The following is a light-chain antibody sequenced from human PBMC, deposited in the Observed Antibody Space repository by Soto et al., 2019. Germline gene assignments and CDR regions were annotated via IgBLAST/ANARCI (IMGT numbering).Light chain of an antibody. CDR1: SSDVGSYNR. J-gene: IGLJ2*01. CDR2: EVT. Sequence: QSALTQPPSVSGSPGQSVIISCTGTSSDVGSYNRVSWFQQPPGTAPKLIIYEVTNRPSGVPDRFSGSKSGNTASLTISGLQAEDEADYYCSSYTSTIDVVFGGGTKVTVL. CDR3: SSYTSTIDVV. V-gene: IGLV2-18*02.